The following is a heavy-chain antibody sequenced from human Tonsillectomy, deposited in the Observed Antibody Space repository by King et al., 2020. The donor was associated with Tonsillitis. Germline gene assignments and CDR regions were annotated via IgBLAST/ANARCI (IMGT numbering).Heavy chain of an antibody. D-gene: IGHD4-17*01. Sequence: VQLVESGGGLVQPGGSLRLSCAASGFTFSSYWMSWVRQAPGKGLEWVANIKQDGSEKYYVDSVKGRFTISRDNAKNSLYLQMNSLRAEDTDVYYCARDSYGDYYYGMDVWGQGTTGTVSS. CDR2: IKQDGSEK. CDR1: GFTFSSYW. CDR3: ARDSYGDYYYGMDV. V-gene: IGHV3-7*03. J-gene: IGHJ6*02.